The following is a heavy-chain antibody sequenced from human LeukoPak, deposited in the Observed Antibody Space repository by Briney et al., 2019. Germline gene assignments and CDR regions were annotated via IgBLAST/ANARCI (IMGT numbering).Heavy chain of an antibody. D-gene: IGHD3-3*01. CDR2: INHSGST. V-gene: IGHV4-34*01. CDR3: ARGVGSDFWSGYYFNWFDP. CDR1: GFTFSSYW. J-gene: IGHJ5*02. Sequence: GSLRLSCAASGFTFSSYWMHWIRQPPGKGPEWIGEINHSGSTNYNPSLKSRVTISVDTSKNQFSLKLSSVTAADTAVYYCARGVGSDFWSGYYFNWFDPWGQGTLVTVSS.